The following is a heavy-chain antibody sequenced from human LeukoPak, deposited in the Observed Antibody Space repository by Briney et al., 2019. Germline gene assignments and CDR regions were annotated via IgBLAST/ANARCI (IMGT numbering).Heavy chain of an antibody. CDR3: AREIYTRSWYDGFDI. V-gene: IGHV1-2*02. CDR2: INPNSGGT. CDR1: GYTFTDYY. Sequence: GASVKVSCKASGYTFTDYYIHWVRQAPGQGIEWMGWINPNSGGTHYAEILQDRVTMTRDTSLTTVYMELSSLRSADTAIYYCAREIYTRSWYDGFDIWAQGTMVTVSS. J-gene: IGHJ3*02. D-gene: IGHD6-13*01.